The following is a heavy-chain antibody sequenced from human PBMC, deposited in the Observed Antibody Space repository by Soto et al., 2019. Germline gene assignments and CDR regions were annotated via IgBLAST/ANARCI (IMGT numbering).Heavy chain of an antibody. D-gene: IGHD4-4*01. CDR2: IYYSGST. V-gene: IGHV4-59*08. CDR3: ARRVEDGNYYFDY. CDR1: GGSISSYY. Sequence: SETLSLTCTVSGGSISSYYWSWIRQPPGKGLEWIGYIYYSGSTNYNPSLKSRVTISVDTSKNQFSLKLSSVTAADTAVYYCARRVEDGNYYFDYWGQGTLVTVSS. J-gene: IGHJ4*02.